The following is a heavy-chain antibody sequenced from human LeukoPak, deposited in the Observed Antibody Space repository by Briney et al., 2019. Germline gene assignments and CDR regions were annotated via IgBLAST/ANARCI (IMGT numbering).Heavy chain of an antibody. CDR3: ASQGGSYAPYFDY. Sequence: PSETLSLTCTVSSGSISTSNYYWGWVRQPPGKALEWIGNIFYTGSTYYSPSLKSRVTISLDTSRNQFSLRLNSVTAADTAVYYCASQGGSYAPYFDYWGQGTLVTVSS. J-gene: IGHJ4*02. V-gene: IGHV4-39*07. D-gene: IGHD1-26*01. CDR1: SGSISTSNYY. CDR2: IFYTGST.